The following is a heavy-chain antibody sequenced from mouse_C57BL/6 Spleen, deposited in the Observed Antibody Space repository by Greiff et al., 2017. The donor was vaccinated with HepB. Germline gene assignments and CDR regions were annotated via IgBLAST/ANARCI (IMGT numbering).Heavy chain of an antibody. CDR3: ARRGYDSFDY. J-gene: IGHJ2*01. D-gene: IGHD2-4*01. CDR2: IDPSDSET. CDR1: GYTFTSYW. V-gene: IGHV1-52*01. Sequence: QVQLKQPGAELVRPGSSVKLSCKAPGYTFTSYWMHWVKQRPIQGLEWIGNIDPSDSETHYNQKFKDKATLTVDKSSSTAYMQLSSLTSEDSAVYYCARRGYDSFDYWGQGTTLTVSS.